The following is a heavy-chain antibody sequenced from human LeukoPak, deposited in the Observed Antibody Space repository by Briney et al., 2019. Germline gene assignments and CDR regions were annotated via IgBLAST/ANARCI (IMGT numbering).Heavy chain of an antibody. Sequence: PSETLSLTCIVSGGSISGYYWSWLRQPAGKGLEWIGRIFSSGTTNYNPSLRSGVTMSVDTSKNHSSLKLSSVTAADTAVYYCAKYIFGSDYFEYWGQGTLVTISS. CDR3: AKYIFGSDYFEY. CDR2: IFSSGTT. J-gene: IGHJ4*02. V-gene: IGHV4-4*07. D-gene: IGHD5-18*01. CDR1: GGSISGYY.